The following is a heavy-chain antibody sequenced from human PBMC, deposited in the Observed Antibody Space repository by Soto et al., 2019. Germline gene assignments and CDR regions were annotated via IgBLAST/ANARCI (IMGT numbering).Heavy chain of an antibody. D-gene: IGHD3-22*01. V-gene: IGHV1-58*01. J-gene: IGHJ3*02. CDR1: GFTLTSSA. CDR3: AADFRPLGYYYSSGSEPNAFAI. Sequence: AVKVSCKASGFTLTSSAVQWVRQARGQRLEWIGWIVVGSGNTNYAQKFQERVTITRDMSTSTAYMELSSLRSEDTAVYYCAADFRPLGYYYSSGSEPNAFAIWGQGTMVTGSS. CDR2: IVVGSGNT.